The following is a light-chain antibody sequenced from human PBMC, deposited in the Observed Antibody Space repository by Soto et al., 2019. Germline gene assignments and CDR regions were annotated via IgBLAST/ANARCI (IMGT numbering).Light chain of an antibody. CDR2: DVS. Sequence: QSALTQPASVSGSPGQSITISCTGTGSDIGGYNYVSWYQQHPGKAPKLIIYDVSNRPSGVSNRFSGSKSGNTASLTFSGLQAEDEADYYCISYTSRPSYVFGTGTKLTVL. CDR3: ISYTSRPSYV. CDR1: GSDIGGYNY. V-gene: IGLV2-14*01. J-gene: IGLJ1*01.